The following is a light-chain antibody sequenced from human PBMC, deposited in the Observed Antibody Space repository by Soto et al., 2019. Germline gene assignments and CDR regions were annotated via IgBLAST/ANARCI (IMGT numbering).Light chain of an antibody. CDR2: DVS. CDR1: SSDVGGYNY. V-gene: IGLV2-14*01. J-gene: IGLJ2*01. CDR3: SSYTSSSTRV. Sequence: QSALTQPASVSGSPGQSITISCTGTSSDVGGYNYVSWYQQHPGKAPKLMIYDVSNRPSGVSNRFSGSKSGNTASLNISGLQDEDEADYYCSSYTSSSTRVFGGGIKLTVL.